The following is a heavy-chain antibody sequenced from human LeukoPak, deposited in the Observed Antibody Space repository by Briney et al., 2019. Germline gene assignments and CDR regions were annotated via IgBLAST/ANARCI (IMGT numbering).Heavy chain of an antibody. Sequence: ASVKVSCKASGYTFTSYYMHWVRQAPGQGLEWMGIINPSGGSTSYAQKFQGRVTTTRDMSTSTVYMELSSLRSEDTAVYYCARDYARHYDSSGSPGAFDIWGQGTMVTVSS. CDR1: GYTFTSYY. D-gene: IGHD3-22*01. CDR3: ARDYARHYDSSGSPGAFDI. CDR2: INPSGGST. V-gene: IGHV1-46*01. J-gene: IGHJ3*02.